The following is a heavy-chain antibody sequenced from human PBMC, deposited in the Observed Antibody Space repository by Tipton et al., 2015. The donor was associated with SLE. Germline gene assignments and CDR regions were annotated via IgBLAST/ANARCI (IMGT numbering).Heavy chain of an antibody. Sequence: TLSLTCTVSGGSISSYYWSWIRQPPGKGLEWIGYIYYSGSTNYNPSLESRVTISVDTSKNQFSLKLSSVTAADTAVYYCARTKQQGYYMDVWGKGTTVTVSS. J-gene: IGHJ6*03. CDR2: IYYSGST. V-gene: IGHV4-59*01. CDR3: ARTKQQGYYMDV. D-gene: IGHD6-13*01. CDR1: GGSISSYY.